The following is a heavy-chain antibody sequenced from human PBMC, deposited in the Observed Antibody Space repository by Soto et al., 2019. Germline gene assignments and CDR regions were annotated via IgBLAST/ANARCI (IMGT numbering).Heavy chain of an antibody. D-gene: IGHD2-2*01. V-gene: IGHV4-39*01. CDR3: ATCYRGYCSSTSCWEELTGTTKYYYYMDV. J-gene: IGHJ6*03. Sequence: SETLSLTCTVSGGSISSSSYYWGWIRQPPGKGLEWIGSIYYSGSTYYNPSLKSRVTISVDTSKNQFSLKLSSVTAADTAVYYCATCYRGYCSSTSCWEELTGTTKYYYYMDVWGKGTTVTVSS. CDR2: IYYSGST. CDR1: GGSISSSSYY.